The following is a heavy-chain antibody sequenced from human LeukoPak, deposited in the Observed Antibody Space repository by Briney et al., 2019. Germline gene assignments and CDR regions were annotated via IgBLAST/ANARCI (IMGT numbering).Heavy chain of an antibody. CDR3: ARDLGYDILTGYHIPYYFDY. V-gene: IGHV3-11*01. D-gene: IGHD3-9*01. CDR1: GFTFSDYY. J-gene: IGHJ4*02. Sequence: PGGSLRLSCAASGFTFSDYYMSWIRQAPGKGLKWVSYISSSGSTIHYADSVKGRFTISRDNAKNSLYLQMNSLRAEDTAVYYCARDLGYDILTGYHIPYYFDYWGQGTLVTVSS. CDR2: ISSSGSTI.